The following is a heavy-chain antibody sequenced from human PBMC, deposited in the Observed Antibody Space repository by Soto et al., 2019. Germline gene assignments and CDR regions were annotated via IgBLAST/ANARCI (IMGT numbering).Heavy chain of an antibody. J-gene: IGHJ6*02. CDR1: GDSVSSNSAA. Sequence: PSQTLSLTCVISGDSVSSNSAAWNWIRQSPSRGLEWLGRTYYRSKWYNDYAVSVKSRITINPDTSKNQFSLQLNSVTPEDTAVYYCARAITYYAYSSSWWGYYGMDVWGQGTTVTVSS. CDR2: TYYRSKWYN. CDR3: ARAITYYAYSSSWWGYYGMDV. V-gene: IGHV6-1*01. D-gene: IGHD6-13*01.